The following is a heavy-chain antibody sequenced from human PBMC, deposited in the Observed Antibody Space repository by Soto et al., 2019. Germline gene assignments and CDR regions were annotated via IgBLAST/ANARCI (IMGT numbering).Heavy chain of an antibody. CDR1: GFTFSSYS. D-gene: IGHD1-1*01. J-gene: IGHJ4*02. Sequence: PRLSCAASGFTFSSYSMNWVRQAPGKGLEWVSSISSSSSFMYYADSVKGRFTISRDNAKNSLYLQMNSLRAEDTAVYYCAREEDGYNTGLDYWGQGTLVPVSS. CDR2: ISSSSSFM. V-gene: IGHV3-21*01. CDR3: AREEDGYNTGLDY.